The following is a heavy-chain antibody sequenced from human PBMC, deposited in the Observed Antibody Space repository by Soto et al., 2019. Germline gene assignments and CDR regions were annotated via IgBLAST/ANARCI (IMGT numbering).Heavy chain of an antibody. CDR2: IYHSETT. CDR1: GGSISSGGYS. Sequence: QLQLQESGSGLLKPSQTLSLTCAVSGGSISSGGYSWSWIRQPPGKGLEWIGYIYHSETTYYNPSLKSRVTISVDRAKTQFSRKLGSVTAADTAVYYCARVSPDYGDYGGGRHFDNCGQGILVTVSS. CDR3: ARVSPDYGDYGGGRHFDN. J-gene: IGHJ4*02. V-gene: IGHV4-30-2*01. D-gene: IGHD4-17*01.